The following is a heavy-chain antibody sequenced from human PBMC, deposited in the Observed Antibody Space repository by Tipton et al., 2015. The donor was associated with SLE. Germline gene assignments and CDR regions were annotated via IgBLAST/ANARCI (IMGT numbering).Heavy chain of an antibody. V-gene: IGHV4-59*01. CDR1: GGSISSFY. CDR3: ARGGPDYGDYVNWFDP. J-gene: IGHJ5*02. CDR2: IYYSGST. D-gene: IGHD4-17*01. Sequence: TLSLTCTVSGGSISSFYWSWIRQPPGKGLEWIGYIYYSGSTNYNPSLKSRVTISVDTSKNQFSLKLSSVTAADTAIYYCARGGPDYGDYVNWFDPWGQGTLVTVSS.